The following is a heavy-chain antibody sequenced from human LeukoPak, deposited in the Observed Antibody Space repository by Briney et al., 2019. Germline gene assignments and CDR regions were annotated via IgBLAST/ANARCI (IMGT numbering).Heavy chain of an antibody. CDR1: GDSISGYH. D-gene: IGHD3-3*01. Sequence: SETLSLTCGVYGDSISGYHWTYIRQPPGKGLEWIGEINHSGSTNYNPSLKSRVTISVDTSKNQFSLKLTSVAAADTAMYYCTRDMEYPGAGFDYWGQGIPVTVSS. CDR3: TRDMEYPGAGFDY. CDR2: INHSGST. J-gene: IGHJ4*02. V-gene: IGHV4-34*01.